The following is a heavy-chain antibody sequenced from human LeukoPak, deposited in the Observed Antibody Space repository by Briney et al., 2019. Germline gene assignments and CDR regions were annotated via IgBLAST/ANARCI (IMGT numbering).Heavy chain of an antibody. Sequence: SETLSLTCAVYGGSFSGYYWSWIRQPPGKGLEWIGEINHSGSTNYNPSLKSRVTISVDTSKNQYSLQLSSVPAADTAVYYCARGREYYDILTGYYGDYWGQATLVTVS. V-gene: IGHV4-34*01. D-gene: IGHD3-9*01. CDR3: ARGREYYDILTGYYGDY. CDR2: INHSGST. CDR1: GGSFSGYY. J-gene: IGHJ4*02.